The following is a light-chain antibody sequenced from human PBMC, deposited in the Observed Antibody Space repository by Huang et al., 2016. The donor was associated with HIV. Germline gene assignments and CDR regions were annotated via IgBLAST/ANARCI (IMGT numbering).Light chain of an antibody. V-gene: IGKV3-11*01. CDR3: QQRSNWPT. Sequence: EIVLTQSPATLSLSLGERATLSCRASQSVSSYLAWYRQKPGQAPRLLIYDASNRATGIPDRFSGSGSGTDFTLTISSLEPEDFAVYYCQQRSNWPTFGPGTKVDIK. CDR1: QSVSSY. J-gene: IGKJ3*01. CDR2: DAS.